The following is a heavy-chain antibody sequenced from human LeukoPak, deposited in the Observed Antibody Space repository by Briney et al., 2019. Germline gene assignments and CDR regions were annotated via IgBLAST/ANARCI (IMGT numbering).Heavy chain of an antibody. V-gene: IGHV4-39*01. D-gene: IGHD5-24*01. CDR1: GGSISSSSYY. CDR2: IYYSGST. J-gene: IGHJ3*02. Sequence: SETLSLTCTVSGGSISSSSYYWGWIRRPPGTGLEWIGSIYYSGSTYYNPSLKSRVTISVDTSKNQFSLKLSSVTAADTAVYYCATRRDGYNYDAFDIWGQGTMVTVSS. CDR3: ATRRDGYNYDAFDI.